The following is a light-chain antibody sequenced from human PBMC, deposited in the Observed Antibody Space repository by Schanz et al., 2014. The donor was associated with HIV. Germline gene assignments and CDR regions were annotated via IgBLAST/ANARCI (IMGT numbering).Light chain of an antibody. CDR1: QGIGND. V-gene: IGKV1-17*01. CDR2: AAS. J-gene: IGKJ5*01. CDR3: LQHNDYPFT. Sequence: DIQMTQSPSSLSASVGDRVTITCRASQGIGNDLGWYQQRAGKAPKRLIYAASSLDGGVPSRFSGSGSGTEFTLTISSLQSEDFATYYCLQHNDYPFTFGQGTRLE.